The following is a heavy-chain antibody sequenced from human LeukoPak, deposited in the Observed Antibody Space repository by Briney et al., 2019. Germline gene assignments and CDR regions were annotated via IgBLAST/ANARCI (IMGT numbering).Heavy chain of an antibody. CDR1: GFTFSSYG. Sequence: PGGSLRLSCAASGFTFSSYGMHWVRQAPGKGLEWVAFIRYDGSNKYYADSVKGRFTISRDNSKNTLYLQMNSLRAEDTAVYYCAKLLYYYDSSQPYWGQGTLVTVSS. CDR3: AKLLYYYDSSQPY. D-gene: IGHD3-22*01. J-gene: IGHJ4*02. CDR2: IRYDGSNK. V-gene: IGHV3-30*02.